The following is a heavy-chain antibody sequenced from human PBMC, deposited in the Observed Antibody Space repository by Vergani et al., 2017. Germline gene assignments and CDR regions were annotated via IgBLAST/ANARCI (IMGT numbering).Heavy chain of an antibody. Sequence: QVQLVQSGAEVKKPGSSVKVSCKASGGTFSSYAISWVRQAPGQGLEWMGRIIPIFGTANYAQKFQGRVTITADESTSTADMELSSLRSEETAVYDGARHGYNAGAMNYWGQGTLVTVSS. CDR1: GGTFSSYA. CDR3: ARHGYNAGAMNY. J-gene: IGHJ4*02. CDR2: IIPIFGTA. D-gene: IGHD5-24*01. V-gene: IGHV1-69*18.